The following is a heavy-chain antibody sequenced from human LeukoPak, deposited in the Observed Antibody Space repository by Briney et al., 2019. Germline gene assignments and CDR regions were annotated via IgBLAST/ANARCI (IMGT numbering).Heavy chain of an antibody. CDR2: ISTDGYTT. CDR1: GLAFSAYK. D-gene: IGHD2-15*01. Sequence: GGSLRLSCAASGLAFSAYKMHWVRQAPRKGLVWVSRISTDGYTTDYADFVQGRFTASRDNTKNTWSLEMNSLRAEDTAVYYCVVGGSPGYWGQGTLVTVFS. J-gene: IGHJ4*02. CDR3: VVGGSPGY. V-gene: IGHV3-74*01.